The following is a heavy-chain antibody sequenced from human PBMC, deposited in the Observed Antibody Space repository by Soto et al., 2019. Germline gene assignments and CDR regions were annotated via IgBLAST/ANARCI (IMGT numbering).Heavy chain of an antibody. V-gene: IGHV3-23*01. D-gene: IGHD6-25*01. CDR3: AKDNKRLGRIDAFDI. Sequence: PGGSLRLSCAASGFTFCSYPMSWVRQAPGKGLEWVSAISGSGGSTYYADSVKGRFTISRDNSKNTLYLQMNSLRAEDTAVYYCAKDNKRLGRIDAFDIWGQGTMVTVSS. CDR1: GFTFCSYP. CDR2: ISGSGGST. J-gene: IGHJ3*02.